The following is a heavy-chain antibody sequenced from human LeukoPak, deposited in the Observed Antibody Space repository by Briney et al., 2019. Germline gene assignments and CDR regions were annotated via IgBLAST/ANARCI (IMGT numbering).Heavy chain of an antibody. CDR1: GFTFSDYY. CDR3: ARELDSILTGSPGAFDI. CDR2: ISSSGSTI. D-gene: IGHD3-9*01. V-gene: IGHV3-11*01. Sequence: PGGSLRLSCAASGFTFSDYYMSWIRQAPGKGLEWVSYISSSGSTIYYADSVKGRFTISRDNAKNSLYLQMNSLRAEDTAVYYCARELDSILTGSPGAFDIWGQGTMVTVSS. J-gene: IGHJ3*02.